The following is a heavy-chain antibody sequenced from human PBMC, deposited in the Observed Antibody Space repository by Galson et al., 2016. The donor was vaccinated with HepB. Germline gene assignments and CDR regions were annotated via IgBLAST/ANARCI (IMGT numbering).Heavy chain of an antibody. V-gene: IGHV1-3*01. CDR3: ARDRQLDSVYGVDV. CDR2: INAGDGNT. CDR1: GYTFTRHD. Sequence: SVKVSCKASGYTFTRHDMHWVRQAPGQRLEWMGWINAGDGNTRYSQKFQGRVTITRDTSATTYYMELSSLRSEDTAVYYCARDRQLDSVYGVDVWGQGTTATVSS. J-gene: IGHJ6*02. D-gene: IGHD1-1*01.